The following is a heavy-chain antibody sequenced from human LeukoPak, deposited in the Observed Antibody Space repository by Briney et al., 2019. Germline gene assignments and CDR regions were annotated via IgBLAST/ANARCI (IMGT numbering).Heavy chain of an antibody. Sequence: KSSETLSLTCTVSGGSISSGSYYWSWIRQPAGKGLEWIGRIYTSGSTNYNPSLKSRVTISVDTSKNQFSLKLSSVTAADTAVYYCARDAPFDYYDSSGYWGYYFDYWGQGTLVTVSS. J-gene: IGHJ4*02. CDR3: ARDAPFDYYDSSGYWGYYFDY. D-gene: IGHD3-22*01. CDR2: IYTSGST. V-gene: IGHV4-61*02. CDR1: GGSISSGSYY.